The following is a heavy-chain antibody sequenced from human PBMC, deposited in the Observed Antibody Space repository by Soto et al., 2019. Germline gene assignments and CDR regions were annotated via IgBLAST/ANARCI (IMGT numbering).Heavy chain of an antibody. CDR2: IKQDGSEI. CDR1: GFTFSSYW. CDR3: AKSLSAIPGDS. J-gene: IGHJ4*02. V-gene: IGHV3-7*05. D-gene: IGHD2-2*01. Sequence: GVSLRLSFAASGFTFSSYWMSWFRQGPGKGPEWAANIKQDGSEIYYVDSVKGRFTISRDNAKSSLYLQMTSLRAEDTAVYHCAKSLSAIPGDSWGQGTLVTVSS.